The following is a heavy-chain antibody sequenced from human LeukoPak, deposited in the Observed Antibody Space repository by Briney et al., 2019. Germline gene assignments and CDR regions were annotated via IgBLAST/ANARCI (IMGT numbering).Heavy chain of an antibody. Sequence: GASVKVSCETSGYTFTNYDMNWVRQASGQGLEWMGWMNPNSGNTDYAQNFRGRVTFTRDTSTRTAYMELISLRSEDTAVYYCARSRFGRGVDFDYWGQGTLVTASS. CDR1: GYTFTNYD. D-gene: IGHD2-8*02. J-gene: IGHJ4*02. CDR2: MNPNSGNT. V-gene: IGHV1-8*03. CDR3: ARSRFGRGVDFDY.